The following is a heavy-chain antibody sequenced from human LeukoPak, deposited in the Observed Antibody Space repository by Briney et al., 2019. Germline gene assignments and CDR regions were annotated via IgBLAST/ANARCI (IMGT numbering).Heavy chain of an antibody. CDR2: IYYSGST. V-gene: IGHV4-59*01. CDR3: ARGDHDFWSGYNFDY. J-gene: IGHJ4*02. Sequence: SETPSLTCTVSGGSISSYYWSWIRQPPGKGLEWIGYIYYSGSTNYNPSLKSRVTISVDTSKNQFSLKLSSVTAADTAVYHCARGDHDFWSGYNFDYWGQGTLVTVSS. D-gene: IGHD3-3*01. CDR1: GGSISSYY.